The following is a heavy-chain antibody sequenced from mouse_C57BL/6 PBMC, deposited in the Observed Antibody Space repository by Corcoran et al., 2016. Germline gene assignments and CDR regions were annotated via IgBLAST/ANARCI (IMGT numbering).Heavy chain of an antibody. CDR3: ARREDYGSSYGYFDV. J-gene: IGHJ1*03. Sequence: QVQLQQSGAELARPGASVKLSCKASGYTFTSYGISWVKQRTGQGLEWIGEIYPRSGNTYYNEKFKGKATLTADKSSSTAYMELRSLTSEDSAVYFCARREDYGSSYGYFDVWGTGTTVTVSS. V-gene: IGHV1-81*01. D-gene: IGHD1-1*01. CDR2: IYPRSGNT. CDR1: GYTFTSYG.